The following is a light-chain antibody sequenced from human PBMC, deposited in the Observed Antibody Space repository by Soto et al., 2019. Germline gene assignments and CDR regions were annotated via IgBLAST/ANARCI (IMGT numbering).Light chain of an antibody. Sequence: EIVLTQSPGTLSLSPGERATLSCRASQSVSGTYLAWYQHRSGQAPRLLIYGASNRATGIPDRFSGYGSGTDFTRSVSRLEPEDSAVYYCQQFVMSPPAYTFGQGTKLEIK. CDR1: QSVSGTY. V-gene: IGKV3-20*01. CDR2: GAS. CDR3: QQFVMSPPAYT. J-gene: IGKJ2*01.